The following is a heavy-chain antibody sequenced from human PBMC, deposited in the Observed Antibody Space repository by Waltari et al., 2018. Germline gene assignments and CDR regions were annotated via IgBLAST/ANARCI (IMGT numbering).Heavy chain of an antibody. Sequence: EVQLVESGGGLVKPGGSLRRSCAASGFTFSSYSMNWVRQTPGKGLVWVSSISGRTSYISDADSVKGRFTISSDNAKHSLYLQMNSLRAEDTAVYYCARDLCSSSWHPLDYWGQGILVTVAS. D-gene: IGHD6-13*01. CDR2: ISGRTSYI. J-gene: IGHJ4*02. CDR3: ARDLCSSSWHPLDY. CDR1: GFTFSSYS. V-gene: IGHV3-21*01.